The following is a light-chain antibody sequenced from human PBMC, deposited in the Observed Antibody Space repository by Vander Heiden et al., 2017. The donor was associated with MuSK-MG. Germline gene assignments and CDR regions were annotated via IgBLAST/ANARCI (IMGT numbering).Light chain of an antibody. Sequence: DIQMTQSPSSLSASVGDRVTITCRASQSISNYLNWYQQKPGKAPKLLIYAASSLQSGVPSRFSGSGSGTDFTLTISSRQPEDFATYYCQQSDSTLLWTFGQGTKVEIK. CDR1: QSISNY. CDR3: QQSDSTLLWT. V-gene: IGKV1-39*01. J-gene: IGKJ1*01. CDR2: AAS.